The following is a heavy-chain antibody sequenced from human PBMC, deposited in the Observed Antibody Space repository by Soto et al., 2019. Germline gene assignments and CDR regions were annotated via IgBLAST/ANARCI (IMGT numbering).Heavy chain of an antibody. D-gene: IGHD3-22*01. CDR2: MNPNSGNT. V-gene: IGHV1-8*02. J-gene: IGHJ5*02. Sequence: QVQLVQSGAEVKKPGASVKVSCKASQHTFSNYDISWVRQATGQGLEWMGWMNPNSGNTGYALKFQGRVTMTRDASISTAYMVLSSLGSDDTAVYYCVRMASSGSLNWFDPWGQGTLVTVSS. CDR1: QHTFSNYD. CDR3: VRMASSGSLNWFDP.